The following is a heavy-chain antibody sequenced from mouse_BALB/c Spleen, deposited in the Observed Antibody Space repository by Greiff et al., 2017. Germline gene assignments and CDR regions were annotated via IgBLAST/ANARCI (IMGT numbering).Heavy chain of an antibody. CDR2: ICAGGST. CDR1: GFSLTGYG. J-gene: IGHJ4*01. D-gene: IGHD2-1*01. V-gene: IGHV2-9*02. CDR3: ARGNDCALDY. Sequence: VKLVESGPGLVAPSQSLSITCTASGFSLTGYGVHWVRQPPGKGLEWLGVICAGGSTNYNSALMSRLTISKDNSTGQVFLKMNSLQTDDTAMYYCARGNDCALDYWGQGTSVTVSA.